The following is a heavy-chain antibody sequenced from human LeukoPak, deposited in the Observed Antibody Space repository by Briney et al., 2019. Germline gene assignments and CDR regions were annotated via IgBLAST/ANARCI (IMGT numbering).Heavy chain of an antibody. J-gene: IGHJ4*02. D-gene: IGHD5-18*01. CDR1: GGSISSYY. CDR2: IYYSGST. Sequence: PSETLSLTCTVPGGSISSYYWSWIRQPPGKGLEWIGYIYYSGSTNYNPSLKSRVTISVDTSKNQFSLKLSSVTAADTAVYYCARHPKAAMVYFDYWGQGTLVTVSS. V-gene: IGHV4-59*08. CDR3: ARHPKAAMVYFDY.